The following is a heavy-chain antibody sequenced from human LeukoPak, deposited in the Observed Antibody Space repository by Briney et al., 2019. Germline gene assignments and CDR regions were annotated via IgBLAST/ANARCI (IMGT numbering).Heavy chain of an antibody. CDR3: ARGGYCSSTSCYDGRRRWFDP. CDR1: GYTFTSYA. V-gene: IGHV7-4-1*02. J-gene: IGHJ5*02. CDR2: INTNTGNP. D-gene: IGHD2-2*01. Sequence: ASVMVSCKASGYTFTSYAMNWVRQAPGQGLEWMGWINTNTGNPTYAQGFTGRFVFSLDTSVSTAYLQISSLKAEDTAVYYCARGGYCSSTSCYDGRRRWFDPWGQGTLVTVSS.